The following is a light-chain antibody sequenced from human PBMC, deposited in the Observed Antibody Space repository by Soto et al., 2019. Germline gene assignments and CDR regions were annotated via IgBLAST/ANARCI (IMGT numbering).Light chain of an antibody. Sequence: DIVMTQSPLSLPVTPGEPASISCRSSQSLLHSNGYNYLDWYLQKPGQSPQLLIYLGSNRASGVPDRFSGSGSGTDFTLKISRVDAEDVGVYYCMQALQTPRYTFGQGTNLEIK. CDR3: MQALQTPRYT. J-gene: IGKJ2*01. CDR1: QSLLHSNGYNY. CDR2: LGS. V-gene: IGKV2-28*01.